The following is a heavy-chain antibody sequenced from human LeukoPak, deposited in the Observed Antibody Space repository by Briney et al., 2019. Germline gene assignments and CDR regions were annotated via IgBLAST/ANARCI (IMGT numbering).Heavy chain of an antibody. V-gene: IGHV4-34*01. D-gene: IGHD6-13*01. J-gene: IGHJ5*02. Sequence: SETLSLTCAVYGGSFSGYYWSWIRQPPGKGLEWIGEINHSGSTNYNPSLKSRVTISVDTSKNQFSLKLSSVTAADTAVYYCARRGSSWYRGWLDPWGQGTLVTVSS. CDR3: ARRGSSWYRGWLDP. CDR1: GGSFSGYY. CDR2: INHSGST.